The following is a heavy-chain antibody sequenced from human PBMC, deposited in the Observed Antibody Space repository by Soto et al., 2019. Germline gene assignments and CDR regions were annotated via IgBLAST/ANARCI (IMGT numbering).Heavy chain of an antibody. D-gene: IGHD3-3*01. CDR2: INSDGSST. V-gene: IGHV3-74*01. CDR3: ARGPNYDFWSGPSYYGMDV. Sequence: EVQLVESGGGLVQPGGSLRLSCAASGFTFSSYWMHWVRQAPGKGLVWVSRINSDGSSTSYADSVEGRFTISRDNAKNTLYLQMNSLRAEDTAVYYCARGPNYDFWSGPSYYGMDVWGQGTTVTVSS. CDR1: GFTFSSYW. J-gene: IGHJ6*02.